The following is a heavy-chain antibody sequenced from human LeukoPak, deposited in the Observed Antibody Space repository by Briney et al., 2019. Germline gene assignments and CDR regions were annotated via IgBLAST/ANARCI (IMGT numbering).Heavy chain of an antibody. CDR3: ARAPTSMEVTPISL. CDR2: INLSGGST. Sequence: ASVKVSCKASGNTFNSNYMHWVRQAPGQGLEWMGIINLSGGSTSSAQKFQGRVTMTRDTSTSTVYMELSSLRSEDTAVYYCARAPTSMEVTPISLWGQGTLVTVSS. CDR1: GNTFNSNY. J-gene: IGHJ4*02. V-gene: IGHV1-46*02. D-gene: IGHD4-23*01.